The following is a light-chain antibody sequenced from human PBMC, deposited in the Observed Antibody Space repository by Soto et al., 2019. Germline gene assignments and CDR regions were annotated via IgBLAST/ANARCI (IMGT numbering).Light chain of an antibody. Sequence: TESPGCLSVSPVKTATLSCRASQSVGSAFAWYQQKPGQAPGLLIYGASTRAAGIPARFRGGGSGADFTLTISSLQSEDFEFYYCQQYNAWPITFGHVTRLEIK. V-gene: IGKV3-15*01. CDR2: GAS. CDR1: QSVGSA. J-gene: IGKJ5*01. CDR3: QQYNAWPIT.